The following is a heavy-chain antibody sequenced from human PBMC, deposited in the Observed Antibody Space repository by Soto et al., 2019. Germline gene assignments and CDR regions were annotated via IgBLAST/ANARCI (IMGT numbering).Heavy chain of an antibody. CDR1: GYTFTNYY. Sequence: QVQLVQSGAEVKKSGTSVKVSCKASGYTFTNYYIHWVRQAPGQGLEWMGIINPKSGGTTYAQKFQGRITMTGATSTSTVYMELYSLRSEDTAVYYCARDQSVLLWFGEFPHYYYYYGMDLWGQGTTVTVSS. CDR2: INPKSGGT. J-gene: IGHJ6*02. CDR3: ARDQSVLLWFGEFPHYYYYYGMDL. V-gene: IGHV1-46*01. D-gene: IGHD3-10*01.